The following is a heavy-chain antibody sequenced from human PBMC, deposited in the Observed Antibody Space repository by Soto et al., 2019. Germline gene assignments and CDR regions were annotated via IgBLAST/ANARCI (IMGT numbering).Heavy chain of an antibody. V-gene: IGHV3-30-3*01. CDR1: GFTFSSYA. J-gene: IGHJ3*01. D-gene: IGHD2-21*01. CDR3: ARAPLAVLAPPVD. CDR2: ISYDGSNK. Sequence: QVQLVESGGGVVQPGRSLRLSCAASGFTFSSYAMHWFRQAPGKGLEWVAVISYDGSNKYYADSVKGRFTISRDNSRNTLYLQMTSLRAEDTAVYYCARAPLAVLAPPVDWGQGTMDIVSS.